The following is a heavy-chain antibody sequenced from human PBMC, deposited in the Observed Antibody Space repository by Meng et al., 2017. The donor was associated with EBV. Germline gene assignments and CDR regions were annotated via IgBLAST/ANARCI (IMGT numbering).Heavy chain of an antibody. V-gene: IGHV2-5*02. CDR2: IYWDDDK. Sequence: QICSKVFGPTLMKPTAHLTLTSHFPWFSLRDRGVSVGWIRQPPGKALEWLALIYWDDDKRYSPSLKSRLTITKDTSKNQVVLTMTNMDPVDAATYYCAHIIAARPFDYWGQGTLVTVSS. D-gene: IGHD6-6*01. CDR1: WFSLRDRGVS. J-gene: IGHJ4*02. CDR3: AHIIAARPFDY.